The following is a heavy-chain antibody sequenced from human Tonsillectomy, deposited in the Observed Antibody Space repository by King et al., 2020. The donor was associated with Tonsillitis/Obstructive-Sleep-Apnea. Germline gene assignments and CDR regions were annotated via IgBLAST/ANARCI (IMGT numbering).Heavy chain of an antibody. CDR2: IYWDDDK. CDR3: AHQGYCSGGRCYSDYFDY. D-gene: IGHD2-15*01. V-gene: IGHV2-5*02. Sequence: QFTLQESGPTLVKPPQTLTLTCTFSGFSLSTSGVGVGWIRQPPGKALEWLALIYWDDDKRYSPSLKSRLTITKDTSKNQVVLTMTNMDPVDTATYYCAHQGYCSGGRCYSDYFDYWGQGTLVTVSS. CDR1: GFSLSTSGVG. J-gene: IGHJ4*02.